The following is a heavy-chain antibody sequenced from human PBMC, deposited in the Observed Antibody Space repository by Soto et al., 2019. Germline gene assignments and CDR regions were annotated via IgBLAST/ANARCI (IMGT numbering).Heavy chain of an antibody. V-gene: IGHV3-23*01. CDR3: ARVGTGADYFDY. J-gene: IGHJ4*02. CDR2: ISDSGDTT. CDR1: RIPFRNFA. D-gene: IGHD7-27*01. Sequence: HPGGSLRLSCAASRIPFRNFAMTWVRQAPGKGLVWVSSISDSGDTTYYADSVKGRFTISRDNYKNTLYLEMNSLRAKDTAVYYCARVGTGADYFDYWGLGTPVTVSS.